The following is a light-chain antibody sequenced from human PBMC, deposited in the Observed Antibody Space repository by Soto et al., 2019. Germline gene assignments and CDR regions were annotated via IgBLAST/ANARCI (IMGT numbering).Light chain of an antibody. Sequence: DIQMTQSPSSLTASVGDTVTITCRASHNIRTYSNWYRQKPGKAPELLIYAASSLHSGVPSRFSGSGSGTDFTLTISSLQPEDFATYSCQQTYSTPSYTFG. CDR3: QQTYSTPSYT. J-gene: IGKJ2*01. CDR2: AAS. V-gene: IGKV1-39*01. CDR1: HNIRTY.